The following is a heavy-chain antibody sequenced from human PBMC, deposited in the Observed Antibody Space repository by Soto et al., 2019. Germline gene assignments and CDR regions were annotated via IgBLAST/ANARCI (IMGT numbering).Heavy chain of an antibody. D-gene: IGHD1-26*01. CDR1: GFTFNNYA. Sequence: GGSLRLSCAASGFTFNNYAMGWVRQAPGKGLEWVSAISANGDSTYYADSVKGRFTISRDNSKNTLYLQMNSLRAEDTAVYYCAKDPYWELLIYFDYWGQGTLVTVSS. CDR2: ISANGDST. V-gene: IGHV3-23*01. J-gene: IGHJ4*02. CDR3: AKDPYWELLIYFDY.